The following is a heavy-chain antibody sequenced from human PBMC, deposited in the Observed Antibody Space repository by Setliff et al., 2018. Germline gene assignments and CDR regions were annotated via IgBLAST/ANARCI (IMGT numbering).Heavy chain of an antibody. CDR2: IIPIFGTA. CDR1: GGTFSTYA. J-gene: IGHJ6*02. D-gene: IGHD2-2*01. V-gene: IGHV1-69*13. CDR3: ARGEDIVVVPAGFDDYSNYEDYYYGMDV. Sequence: SVKVSCKASGGTFSTYAISWVRQAPGQGLEWMGGIIPIFGTANYAQKFQGRVTITADESTSTAYVELSSLRSEDTAVYYCARGEDIVVVPAGFDDYSNYEDYYYGMDVWGQGTTVTVSS.